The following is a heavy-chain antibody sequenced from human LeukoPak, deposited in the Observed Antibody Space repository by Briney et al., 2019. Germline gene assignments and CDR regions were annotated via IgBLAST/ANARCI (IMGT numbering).Heavy chain of an antibody. V-gene: IGHV4-4*07. CDR3: ARDMHSFGYYFDY. CDR1: GSSISGYY. CDR2: IYSSGST. D-gene: IGHD5-18*01. Sequence: SETLSLTCTVSGSSISGYYWSWIRQPAGKGLEWIGLIYSSGSTNYNPSLESRVTMSVDTSKHQFSLKLTSVTAADTAVYHCARDMHSFGYYFDYWGQGILVTVSS. J-gene: IGHJ4*02.